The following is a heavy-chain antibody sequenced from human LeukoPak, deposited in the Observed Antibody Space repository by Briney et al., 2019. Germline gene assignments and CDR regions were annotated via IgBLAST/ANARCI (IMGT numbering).Heavy chain of an antibody. CDR2: ISLDGSNK. CDR1: GFTFSSYA. D-gene: IGHD3-22*01. J-gene: IGHJ4*02. CDR3: ARHGITMIVGVDY. V-gene: IGHV3-30*03. Sequence: GGSLRLSCAASGFTFSSYAMSWVRQAPGKGLEWVTVISLDGSNKYYADSVKGRFTISRDNSKNMLYLQMNSLRSDDTAVYYCARHGITMIVGVDYWGQGTLVTVSS.